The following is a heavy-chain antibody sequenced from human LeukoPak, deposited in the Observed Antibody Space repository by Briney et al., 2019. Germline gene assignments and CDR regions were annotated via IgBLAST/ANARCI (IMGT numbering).Heavy chain of an antibody. Sequence: ASVKVSCKASGYTFTNYYIHWMRQAPGQGLEWVGIINLNAVTTRYAQKFQGRITVTRDTSTSTVYMELSSLGSEDTAVYFCAREGAAEAKNFDYWGQGTLVIVSS. CDR2: INLNAVTT. CDR1: GYTFTNYY. D-gene: IGHD6-25*01. J-gene: IGHJ4*02. V-gene: IGHV1-46*01. CDR3: AREGAAEAKNFDY.